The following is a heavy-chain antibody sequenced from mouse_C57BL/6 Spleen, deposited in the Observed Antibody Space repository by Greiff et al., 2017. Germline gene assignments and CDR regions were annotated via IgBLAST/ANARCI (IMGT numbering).Heavy chain of an antibody. D-gene: IGHD2-3*01. J-gene: IGHJ2*01. CDR2: IYPGSGST. Sequence: QVQLQQPGAELVKPGASVKMSCKASGYTFTSYWITWVKQRPGQGLEWIGDIYPGSGSTNYNEKFKSKATLTVDTSSSTAYMQLSSLTSEDSAVYYCASRGGYDGYYGYCDYWGQGTTLTVSS. CDR1: GYTFTSYW. CDR3: ASRGGYDGYYGYCDY. V-gene: IGHV1-55*01.